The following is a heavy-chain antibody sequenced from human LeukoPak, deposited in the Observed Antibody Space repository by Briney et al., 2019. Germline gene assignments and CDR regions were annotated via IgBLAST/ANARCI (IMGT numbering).Heavy chain of an antibody. CDR2: ISWNSGSI. V-gene: IGHV3-9*01. J-gene: IGHJ4*02. CDR3: AKGSGWEA. Sequence: TGGSLRLSCAASGFTFDDYAVHWVRQAPGKGLEWVSGISWNSGSIGYADSVKGRFTISRDNAKNSLYLQMNSLRAEDTALYYCAKGSGWEAWGQGTLVSVSS. CDR1: GFTFDDYA. D-gene: IGHD6-19*01.